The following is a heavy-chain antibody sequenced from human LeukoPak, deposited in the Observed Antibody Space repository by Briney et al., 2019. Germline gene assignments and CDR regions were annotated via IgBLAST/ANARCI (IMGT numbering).Heavy chain of an antibody. D-gene: IGHD5-24*01. J-gene: IGHJ4*02. CDR2: IKEDGTET. Sequence: GSLRLSCAASGFMFSSNWMSWVRLAPGKGLEWVANIKEDGTETYYVDSVKGRFTISRDNAKNSLYLQMNSLRVEDTAVYYCAKEGRSLQTYWGQGTLVIVSS. V-gene: IGHV3-7*03. CDR1: GFMFSSNW. CDR3: AKEGRSLQTY.